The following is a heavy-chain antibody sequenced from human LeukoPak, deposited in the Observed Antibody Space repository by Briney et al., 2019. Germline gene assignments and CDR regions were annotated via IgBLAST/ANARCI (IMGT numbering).Heavy chain of an antibody. J-gene: IGHJ4*02. CDR3: ARDGDYYDSSGYTDY. D-gene: IGHD3-22*01. Sequence: GASVKVSCKASGYTFTSYAMNWVRQAPGQGLEWLGWINTNTGNPTYAQGFTGRFVFSLDTSVSTAYLQISSLKAEDTAVYYCARDGDYYDSSGYTDYWGQGTLVTVSS. CDR2: INTNTGNP. CDR1: GYTFTSYA. V-gene: IGHV7-4-1*02.